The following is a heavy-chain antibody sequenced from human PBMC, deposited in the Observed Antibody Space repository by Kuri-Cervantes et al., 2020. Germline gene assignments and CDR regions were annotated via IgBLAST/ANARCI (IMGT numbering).Heavy chain of an antibody. Sequence: GESLKISCAASGFTFSDYYMSWIRQAPGKGLEWVANIKQDGSEKYYVDSVKGRFTISGDNAKNSLYLQMNSLRAEDTAVYYCASHNNEYKYALGHWGQGTQVTVSS. CDR3: ASHNNEYKYALGH. CDR2: IKQDGSEK. CDR1: GFTFSDYY. D-gene: IGHD2-8*01. J-gene: IGHJ4*02. V-gene: IGHV3-7*01.